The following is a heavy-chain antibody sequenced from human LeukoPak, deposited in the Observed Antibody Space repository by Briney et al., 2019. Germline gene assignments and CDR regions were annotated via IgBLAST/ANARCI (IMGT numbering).Heavy chain of an antibody. CDR3: ARHEHKAVAGDT. CDR2: VYYSGKT. J-gene: IGHJ5*02. Sequence: PGGSLRLSCAASGFTFDDYGLSWVRQVPGKGLEWVGSVYYSGKTFYSPSLESRVTISVDTSKNHFSLRLISVTAADTAMYYCARHEHKAVAGDTWGQGTLVTVSS. CDR1: GFTFDDYG. D-gene: IGHD6-19*01. V-gene: IGHV4-39*01.